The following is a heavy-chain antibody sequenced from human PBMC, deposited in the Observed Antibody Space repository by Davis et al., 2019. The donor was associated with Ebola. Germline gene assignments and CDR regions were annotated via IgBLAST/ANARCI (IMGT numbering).Heavy chain of an antibody. V-gene: IGHV1-46*01. CDR2: INPSGGST. J-gene: IGHJ6*02. D-gene: IGHD5-12*01. CDR1: GYTFTSYY. CDR3: ARNENSGYDPYYYYGMDV. Sequence: AASVKVSCKASGYTFTSYYMHWVRQAPGQGLEWMGIINPSGGSTSYAQKFQGRVTMTRDTSTSTVYMELSSLRSEDTAVYYCARNENSGYDPYYYYGMDVWGQGTTVTASS.